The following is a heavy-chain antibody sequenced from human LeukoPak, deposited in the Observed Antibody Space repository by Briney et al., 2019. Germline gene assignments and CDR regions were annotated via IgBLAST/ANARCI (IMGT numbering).Heavy chain of an antibody. Sequence: SETLSLTCAVYGESLIKYYWTWIRQSPGKGLEWIGYIYYSGSTNYNPSLKSQVTISVDTSKNQFSLKLSSVTAADTAVYYCARGLRSFDWYLDYWGQGTLVTVSS. J-gene: IGHJ4*02. D-gene: IGHD3-9*01. CDR1: GESLIKYY. CDR2: IYYSGST. CDR3: ARGLRSFDWYLDY. V-gene: IGHV4-59*01.